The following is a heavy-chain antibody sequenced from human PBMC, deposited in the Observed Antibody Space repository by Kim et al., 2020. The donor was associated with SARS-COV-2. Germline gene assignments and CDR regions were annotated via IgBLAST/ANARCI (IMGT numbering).Heavy chain of an antibody. CDR1: GIRFDDYA. Sequence: GGSLRLSCAASGIRFDDYAMHWVRQPPGKGLEWVSGINWNSGHIGYADSVKGRFTISRDNAKSSLYLQLDSVRLEDTAFYFCTRAQGAGVSGYEYALWGQGTLVTVSS. CDR2: INWNSGHI. CDR3: TRAQGAGVSGYEYAL. J-gene: IGHJ1*01. V-gene: IGHV3-9*01. D-gene: IGHD5-12*01.